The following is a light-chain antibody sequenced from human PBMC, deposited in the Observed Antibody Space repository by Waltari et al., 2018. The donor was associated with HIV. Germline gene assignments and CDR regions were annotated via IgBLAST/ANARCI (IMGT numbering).Light chain of an antibody. CDR2: DVT. CDR3: CSYAGNYTGV. J-gene: IGLJ3*02. Sequence: QSALTQPRSVSGSPGQSVTISCTGTSSDVGAYNYVSWYQQHPGKAPKLIIYDVTRRPSGLPDRFSGSKSGNTASLTISGLQAEDGADYYCCSYAGNYTGVFGGGTKLTVL. V-gene: IGLV2-11*01. CDR1: SSDVGAYNY.